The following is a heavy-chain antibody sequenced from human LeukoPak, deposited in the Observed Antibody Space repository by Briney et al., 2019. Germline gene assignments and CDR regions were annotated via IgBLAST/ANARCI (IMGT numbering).Heavy chain of an antibody. Sequence: GGSLRLSRAASGFTVSSNYMAWVRQAPGKGLEWVSVIYSGGTIYCADSVKGRFTISRDNSKNTLYLQMNSLRAEDTAVYYCAREGSYDSSTMWYFDYWGQGTLVTVSS. CDR1: GFTVSSNY. D-gene: IGHD3-22*01. J-gene: IGHJ4*02. V-gene: IGHV3-53*01. CDR2: IYSGGTI. CDR3: AREGSYDSSTMWYFDY.